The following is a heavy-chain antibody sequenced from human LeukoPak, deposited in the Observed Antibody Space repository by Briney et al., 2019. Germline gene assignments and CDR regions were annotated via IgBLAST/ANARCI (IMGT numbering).Heavy chain of an antibody. CDR2: ISSSSSYI. CDR1: GFTFSSYS. J-gene: IGHJ5*02. V-gene: IGHV3-21*04. Sequence: PGGSLRLSCAASGFTFSSYSMNWVRQAPGKGLEWVSSISSSSSYIYYADSVKGRFTISRDNAKNSLYLQMNSLRSEDTAVYYCARDKRFLEWLLWGSWFDPWGQGTLVTVSS. D-gene: IGHD3-3*01. CDR3: ARDKRFLEWLLWGSWFDP.